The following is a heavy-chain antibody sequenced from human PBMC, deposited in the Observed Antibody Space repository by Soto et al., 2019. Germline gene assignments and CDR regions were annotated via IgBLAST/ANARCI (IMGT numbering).Heavy chain of an antibody. D-gene: IGHD3-22*01. CDR2: ISYDGSNK. V-gene: IGHV3-30*18. J-gene: IGHJ4*02. CDR1: GFTFSSYG. CDR3: AKDDFDSSGPVIDY. Sequence: GGSLRLSCAASGFTFSSYGMHWVRQAPGKGLEWVAVISYDGSNKYYADSVKGRFTISRDNSKNTLYLQMNSLRAEDTAVYYCAKDDFDSSGPVIDYWGQGTLVTVSS.